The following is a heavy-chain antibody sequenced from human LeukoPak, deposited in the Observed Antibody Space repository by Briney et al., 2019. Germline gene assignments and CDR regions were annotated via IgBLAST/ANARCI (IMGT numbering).Heavy chain of an antibody. CDR2: FDPEDGGT. V-gene: IGHV1-24*01. D-gene: IGHD2-21*02. CDR3: ATFPAHKVVTAIPNYYFDY. Sequence: ASVKVSCKVSGYTLTELSMHWVRQAPGKGLEWMGGFDPEDGGTIYAQKFQGRVTMTEDTSTDTAYMELSSLRSEDTAVYYCATFPAHKVVTAIPNYYFDYWGQGTLVTVSS. CDR1: GYTLTELS. J-gene: IGHJ4*02.